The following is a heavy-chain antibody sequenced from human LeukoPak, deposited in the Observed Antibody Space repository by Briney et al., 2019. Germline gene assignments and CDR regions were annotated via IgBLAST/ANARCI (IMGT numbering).Heavy chain of an antibody. CDR2: IYYSGST. CDR3: ASAYSSSWFDY. J-gene: IGHJ4*02. CDR1: GGSISSYY. D-gene: IGHD6-13*01. V-gene: IGHV4-59*08. Sequence: SETLSLTCTVSGGSISSYYWSWIRQPPGKGLEWIGYIYYSGSTNYNPSLKSRVTISVDTSKNQYSLKLSSVTAADTAVYYCASAYSSSWFDYWGQGTLVTVSS.